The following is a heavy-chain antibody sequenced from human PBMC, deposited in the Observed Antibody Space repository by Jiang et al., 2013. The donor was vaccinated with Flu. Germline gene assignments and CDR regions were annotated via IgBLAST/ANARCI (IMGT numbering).Heavy chain of an antibody. CDR3: ATGIGLGGYFDY. J-gene: IGHJ4*02. V-gene: IGHV1-69*01. CDR2: IIPIFGTA. D-gene: IGHD1-14*01. Sequence: GGTFSSYAISWVRQAPGQGLEWMGGIIPIFGTANYAQKFQGRVTITADESTSTAYMELSSLRSEDTAVYYCATGIGLGGYFDYWGQGTLVTVSS. CDR1: GGTFSSYA.